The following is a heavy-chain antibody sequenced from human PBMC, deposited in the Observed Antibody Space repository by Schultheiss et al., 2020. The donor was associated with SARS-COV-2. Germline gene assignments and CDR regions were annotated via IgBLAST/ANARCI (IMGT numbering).Heavy chain of an antibody. J-gene: IGHJ4*02. Sequence: GESLKISCAASGFTFSSYSMNWVRQAPGKGLEWVSSISSSSSYIYYADSVKGRFTISRDNAKNSLYLQMNSLRAEDTAVYYCATGYTCSYWGQGTLVTVSS. CDR1: GFTFSSYS. V-gene: IGHV3-21*01. CDR2: ISSSSSYI. CDR3: ATGYTCSY. D-gene: IGHD1-20*01.